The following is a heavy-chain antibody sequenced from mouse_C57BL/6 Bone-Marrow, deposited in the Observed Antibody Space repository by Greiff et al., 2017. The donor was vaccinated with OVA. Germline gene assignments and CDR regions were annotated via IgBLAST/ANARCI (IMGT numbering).Heavy chain of an antibody. V-gene: IGHV12-3*01. CDR2: ITHSGET. Sequence: QVQLKESGPGLVKPSQSLFLTCSITGFPITSGYYWIWIRQSPGKPLEWMGYITHSGETFYNPSLQSPISITRDTPKNKFFLQLNSVTTEDTAMYYCAGDSYYYGSRYFDYWGQGTTLTVSS. J-gene: IGHJ2*01. CDR3: AGDSYYYGSRYFDY. CDR1: GFPITSGYY. D-gene: IGHD1-1*01.